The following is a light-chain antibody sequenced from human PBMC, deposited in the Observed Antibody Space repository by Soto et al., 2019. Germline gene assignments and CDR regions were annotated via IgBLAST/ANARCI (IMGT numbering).Light chain of an antibody. Sequence: QSVLTQPPSTSATPGQRVTISCSGTSSNIGSNTVNWYQQLPGTAPKLLIYNNNQRPSGVPDRLSGSKSGTSASLAITGLQSDDEADYYCTAWDDSLVGHVFGGGTKVTVL. CDR3: TAWDDSLVGHV. CDR2: NNN. CDR1: SSNIGSNT. V-gene: IGLV1-44*01. J-gene: IGLJ2*01.